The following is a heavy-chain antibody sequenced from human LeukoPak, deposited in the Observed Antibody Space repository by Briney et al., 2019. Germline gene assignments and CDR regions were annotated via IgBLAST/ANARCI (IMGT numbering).Heavy chain of an antibody. J-gene: IGHJ4*02. CDR3: ARDLSLYCSGGSCYSLNY. Sequence: GGSLRLSCAASGFTFSNYWMHWVRQAPGKGLVWVSRINSDGSSTSYADFVKGRFTISRDNAKNTLYLQMNSLRAEDTAVYYCARDLSLYCSGGSCYSLNYWGQGTLVTVSS. D-gene: IGHD2-15*01. CDR2: INSDGSST. V-gene: IGHV3-74*01. CDR1: GFTFSNYW.